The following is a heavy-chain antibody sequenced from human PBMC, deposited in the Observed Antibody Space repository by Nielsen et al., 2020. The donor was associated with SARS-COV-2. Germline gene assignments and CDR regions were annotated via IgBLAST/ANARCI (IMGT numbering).Heavy chain of an antibody. D-gene: IGHD5-24*01. CDR2: MSSSGSVI. Sequence: GESLKISCAASGFTLISYSMNWVRQAPGKGLEWLSHMSSSGSVIYYADSVKGRFAISRDNAKNSLYLQMSSLRAEDTALYYCVKGVEMSTFYGMDVWGRGTTVTVSS. CDR3: VKGVEMSTFYGMDV. V-gene: IGHV3-48*04. CDR1: GFTLISYS. J-gene: IGHJ6*02.